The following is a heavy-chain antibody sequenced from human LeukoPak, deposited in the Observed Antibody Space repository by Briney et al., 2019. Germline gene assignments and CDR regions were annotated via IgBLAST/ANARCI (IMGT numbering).Heavy chain of an antibody. CDR2: IIPIFGTA. Sequence: GASVKVSCKASGGTFSSYAISWVRQAPGQGLEWMGGIIPIFGTANYAQEFQGRVTITADESTSTAYMELSSLRSEDTAVYYCARVPRRYCSSTSCYASDYYYYYMDVWGKGTTVTISS. J-gene: IGHJ6*03. D-gene: IGHD2-2*01. V-gene: IGHV1-69*01. CDR1: GGTFSSYA. CDR3: ARVPRRYCSSTSCYASDYYYYYMDV.